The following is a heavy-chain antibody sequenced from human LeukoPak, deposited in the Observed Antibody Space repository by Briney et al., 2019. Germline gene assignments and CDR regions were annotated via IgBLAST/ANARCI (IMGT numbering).Heavy chain of an antibody. CDR2: IYYSGST. V-gene: IGHV4-59*01. D-gene: IGHD2-15*01. CDR3: ARETCSGGSCYLLDY. CDR1: GGSISSYY. J-gene: IGHJ4*02. Sequence: PSETLSLTCTVSGGSISSYYWNWIRQPPGKGLEWIGYIYYSGSTNYNPSLKSRITISVDTSKNQISLKLCSVTAADTAVYYCARETCSGGSCYLLDYWGQGTLVTVSS.